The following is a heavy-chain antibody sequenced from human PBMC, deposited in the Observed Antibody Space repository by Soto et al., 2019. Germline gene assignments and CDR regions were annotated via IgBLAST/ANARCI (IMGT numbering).Heavy chain of an antibody. CDR3: VTDPSTTTEPTGDNWFDT. Sequence: PGGSRRLACAASGFNFRNYAMHWVRQAPGKGLEWVAVIWSGGSEKYYGASVKGRVTISRDNFRNTVSLQMNSLRVEDTAIYYCVTDPSTTTEPTGDNWFDTWGLGTLDTVS. D-gene: IGHD4-4*01. CDR1: GFNFRNYA. J-gene: IGHJ5*02. CDR2: IWSGGSEK. V-gene: IGHV3-33*01.